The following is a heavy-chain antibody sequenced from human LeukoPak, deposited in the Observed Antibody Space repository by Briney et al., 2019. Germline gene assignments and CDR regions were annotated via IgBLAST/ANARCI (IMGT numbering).Heavy chain of an antibody. CDR2: INPNSGGT. CDR1: GYTFTGYY. V-gene: IGHV1-2*02. Sequence: GASVKVSCKASGYTFTGYYMHWVRQAPGQGLEWMGWINPNSGGTNYAQKFQGRVTMTRDTSISTAYMELSRLRSDDTAVYYCASDKYYGSGSYVYWGQGTLVTVSS. J-gene: IGHJ4*02. CDR3: ASDKYYGSGSYVY. D-gene: IGHD3-10*01.